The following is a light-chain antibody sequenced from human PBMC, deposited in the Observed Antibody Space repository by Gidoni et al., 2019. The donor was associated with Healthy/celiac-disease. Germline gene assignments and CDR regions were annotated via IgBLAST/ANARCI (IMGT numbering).Light chain of an antibody. V-gene: IGKV1-39*01. CDR1: QSISNY. J-gene: IGKJ2*01. Sequence: DIQMTQSPSSLSASVGDRVTITCRASQSISNYLNWYQQKPGKAPKLLIYAASSLQSGVPSRFSGSGSGTDFTLTISRLQPEDFATYYCQQSYSTLQYTFGQGTKLEIK. CDR2: AAS. CDR3: QQSYSTLQYT.